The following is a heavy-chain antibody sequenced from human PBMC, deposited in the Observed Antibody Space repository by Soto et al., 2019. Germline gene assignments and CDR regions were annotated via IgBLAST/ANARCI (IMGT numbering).Heavy chain of an antibody. CDR3: ARAHEVAWFDA. J-gene: IGHJ5*02. Sequence: XGSLRLTFTASGFSFSSYPMNWVRQAPGKGLQWVASITNRGTHTYSADSVKGRFTISRDNDKNSLYLQMNNLRAEDTATYYCARAHEVAWFDAWGLGTLVTVSS. CDR2: ITNRGTHT. CDR1: GFSFSSYP. V-gene: IGHV3-21*06. D-gene: IGHD2-15*01.